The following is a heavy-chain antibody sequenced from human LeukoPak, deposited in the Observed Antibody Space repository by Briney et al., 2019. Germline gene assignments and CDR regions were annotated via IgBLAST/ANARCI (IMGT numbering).Heavy chain of an antibody. CDR3: ARDTMVNDY. CDR2: IKQDGSEK. Sequence: GGSLRLSCAASGFTFRSYAMSWVRQAPGKGLEWVANIKQDGSEKYYVDSVKGRFTISRDNAKNSLYLQMNSLRAEDTAEYYCARDTMVNDYWGQGTLVTVSS. D-gene: IGHD3-10*01. V-gene: IGHV3-7*01. CDR1: GFTFRSYA. J-gene: IGHJ4*02.